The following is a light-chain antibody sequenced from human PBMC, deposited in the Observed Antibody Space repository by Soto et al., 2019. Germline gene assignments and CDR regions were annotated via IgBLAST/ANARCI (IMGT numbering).Light chain of an antibody. CDR1: QSVRTY. CDR2: DAS. CDR3: HQRSNWPRT. Sequence: EIVLTQSPATLSLFPGERATLSCRASQSVRTYLAWYQQKPGQAPRLLISDASKKATGIPDRFSGSGSGTDFTLTISSLEAEDSAVYSCHQRSNWPRTFGGGSKVEIK. J-gene: IGKJ4*01. V-gene: IGKV3-11*01.